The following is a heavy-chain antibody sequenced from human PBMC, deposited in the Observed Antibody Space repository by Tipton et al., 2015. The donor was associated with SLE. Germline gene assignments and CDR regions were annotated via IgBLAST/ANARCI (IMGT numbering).Heavy chain of an antibody. CDR2: IYYSGST. Sequence: TLSLTCAVYGGSFSGYYWSWIRQPPGKGLEWIGYIYYSGSTNYNPSLKSRVTISVDTSKNQFSLKLSSVTAADTAVYYCAREATVGTYYYGMDVWGQGTTVTVSS. CDR1: GGSFSGYY. V-gene: IGHV4-59*01. D-gene: IGHD4-23*01. J-gene: IGHJ6*02. CDR3: AREATVGTYYYGMDV.